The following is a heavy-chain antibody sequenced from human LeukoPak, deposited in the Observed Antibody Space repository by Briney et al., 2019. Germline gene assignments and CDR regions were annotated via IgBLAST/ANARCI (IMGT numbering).Heavy chain of an antibody. CDR3: VRDLDSVAFF. CDR2: IKQDGSEK. D-gene: IGHD1-1*01. Sequence: GGSLRLSCAASGFTFSTYRMSWVRQAPGKGLEWVANIKQDGSEKHYVDSVKGRFTISRDQNALYLQMNNLRVEDTAVYYCVRDLDSVAFFWGQGTLVTVSS. V-gene: IGHV3-7*01. CDR1: GFTFSTYR. J-gene: IGHJ4*02.